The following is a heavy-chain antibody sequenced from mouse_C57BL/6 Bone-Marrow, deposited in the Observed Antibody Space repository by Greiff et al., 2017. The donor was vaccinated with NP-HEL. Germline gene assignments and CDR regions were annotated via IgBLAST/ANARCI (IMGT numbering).Heavy chain of an antibody. Sequence: DVQLVESGPGLVKPSQSLSLTCSVTGYSITSGYYWNWIRQFPGNKLEWLGDISYDGSNNYNPSLKNRISITRDTSKNQFFLKLNSVTTEDTATYYCAREYYGSPYYYAMDYWGQGTSVTVSS. V-gene: IGHV3-6*01. CDR1: GYSITSGYY. D-gene: IGHD1-1*01. CDR2: ISYDGSN. J-gene: IGHJ4*01. CDR3: AREYYGSPYYYAMDY.